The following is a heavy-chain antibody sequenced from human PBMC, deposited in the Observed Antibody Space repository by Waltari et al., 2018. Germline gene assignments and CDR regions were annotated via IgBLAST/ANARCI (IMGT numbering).Heavy chain of an antibody. CDR2: IESNTEGGKV. CDR1: GFTFSSYA. V-gene: IGHV3-15*04. D-gene: IGHD1-1*01. J-gene: IGHJ4*02. CDR3: ASYSPWNDH. Sequence: EVQLVESGGGFVKPGGSLRLSCAASGFTFSSYAIHWVRQAPGKGLEWVGLIESNTEGGKVEYAAPAKDRFTISRDDSKNTLYLQMNSLQSEDTAVYYCASYSPWNDHWGQGTLVTVSS.